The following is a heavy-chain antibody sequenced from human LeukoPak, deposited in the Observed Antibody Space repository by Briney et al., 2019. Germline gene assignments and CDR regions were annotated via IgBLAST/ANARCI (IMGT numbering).Heavy chain of an antibody. J-gene: IGHJ2*01. CDR1: GFTFSSYE. CDR3: ARDSSGYRREDWYFDL. V-gene: IGHV3-48*03. Sequence: HPGGSLRLSCAASGFTFSSYEMNWVRQAPGKGLEWVSYISSSGSTIYYADSVKGRFTISRDNAKNSLYLQMNSLRAEDTAVYYCARDSSGYRREDWYFDLWGRGTLVTVSS. D-gene: IGHD3-22*01. CDR2: ISSSGSTI.